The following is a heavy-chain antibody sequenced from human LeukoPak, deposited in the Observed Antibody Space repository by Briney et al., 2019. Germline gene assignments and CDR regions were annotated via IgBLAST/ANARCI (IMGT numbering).Heavy chain of an antibody. Sequence: GASVKVSCKASGGTFISYAISWVRQAPGQGREWMGGIIPIFGTANYAQKFQGRVTITADESTSTAYMELSSLRSEDTAVYYCARVSYYYGSGRDYYYYYGMDVWGQGTTVTVSS. D-gene: IGHD3-10*01. CDR2: IIPIFGTA. CDR3: ARVSYYYGSGRDYYYYYGMDV. V-gene: IGHV1-69*01. J-gene: IGHJ6*02. CDR1: GGTFISYA.